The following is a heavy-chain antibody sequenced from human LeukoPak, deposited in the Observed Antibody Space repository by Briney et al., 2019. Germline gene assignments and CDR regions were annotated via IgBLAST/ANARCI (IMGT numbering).Heavy chain of an antibody. Sequence: SETLSLTCAVYGGSFSDYSWTWIRQPPGKGLEWIGSIHPSGMLYNNPSLESRVTMSRDTSKNQFSLNLNSVTAADTAVYFCSRGLDSRKLGYWGQGILVTVSS. D-gene: IGHD3-22*01. CDR2: IHPSGML. CDR3: SRGLDSRKLGY. CDR1: GGSFSDYS. J-gene: IGHJ4*02. V-gene: IGHV4-34*01.